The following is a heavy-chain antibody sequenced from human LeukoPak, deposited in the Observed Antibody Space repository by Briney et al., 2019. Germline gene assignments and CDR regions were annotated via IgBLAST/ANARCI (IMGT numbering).Heavy chain of an antibody. J-gene: IGHJ4*02. V-gene: IGHV3-7*04. D-gene: IGHD3-10*01. Sequence: GGSLRLSCVGSGFNFDNYYMSWVRQAPGQGLEWLADIRHDGSDVYNVDSVRGRFTISRDNAKNSVFLQMNSLKDEDTSVYYCVRDGSGRDFSLDHWGQGILVTVSS. CDR1: GFNFDNYY. CDR2: IRHDGSDV. CDR3: VRDGSGRDFSLDH.